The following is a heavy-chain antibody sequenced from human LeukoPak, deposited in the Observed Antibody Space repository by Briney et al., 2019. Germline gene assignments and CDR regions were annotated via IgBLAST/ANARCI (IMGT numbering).Heavy chain of an antibody. CDR2: ISSSGDST. V-gene: IGHV3-23*01. CDR1: GFTFNSYA. CDR3: AARPDRGLGPLDF. J-gene: IGHJ4*02. Sequence: QPGGSLRLSCAASGFTFNSYAIAWVRQPPGKGLEWVSAISSSGDSTYYTDSVKGRFTISRDNSKNTLYLEMSRLRADDTAVYFCAARPDRGLGPLDFWGQGTLVTVSS.